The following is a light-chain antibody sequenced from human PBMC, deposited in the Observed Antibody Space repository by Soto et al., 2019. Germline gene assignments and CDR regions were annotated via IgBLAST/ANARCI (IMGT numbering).Light chain of an antibody. J-gene: IGKJ4*01. Sequence: DIQMTQSPSTLSASVGDRVTITCRASQSISNWLAWYQQKPGKAPKRLIYAASSLQSGVPSRFSGSGSGTEFTLTISSLRPEDFATYYCLQHNSYPLTFGGGTKVEIK. CDR1: QSISNW. CDR2: AAS. V-gene: IGKV1-17*01. CDR3: LQHNSYPLT.